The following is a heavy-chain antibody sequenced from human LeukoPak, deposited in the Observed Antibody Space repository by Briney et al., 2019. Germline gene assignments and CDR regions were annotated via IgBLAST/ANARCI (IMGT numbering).Heavy chain of an antibody. J-gene: IGHJ3*02. V-gene: IGHV3-48*03. CDR2: ISGSGSDV. Sequence: GGSLRLSCVASGFTLSGYEMNWVRQAPGKGLEYISYISGSGSDVLYADSVKGRFTISRDNANNLLYLQMNSLRAEDTAVYYCARVPRITMVRGVFWEKPDDAFDIWGQGTMVTVSS. D-gene: IGHD3-10*01. CDR1: GFTLSGYE. CDR3: ARVPRITMVRGVFWEKPDDAFDI.